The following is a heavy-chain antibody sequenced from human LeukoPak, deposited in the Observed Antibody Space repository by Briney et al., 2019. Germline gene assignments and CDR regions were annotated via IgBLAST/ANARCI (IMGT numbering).Heavy chain of an antibody. D-gene: IGHD3-10*01. V-gene: IGHV3-15*01. CDR1: GFTFRDAW. Sequence: PGGSLRLSCAASGFTFRDAWMIWVRQAPGKGLEWVGRTKSRADGGTPDYAAPVTGRFTISRDDSNGTLFLQMNSLTTEDTAVYYCATQGVLDAFDIWGQGTMVIVSS. J-gene: IGHJ3*02. CDR2: TKSRADGGTP. CDR3: ATQGVLDAFDI.